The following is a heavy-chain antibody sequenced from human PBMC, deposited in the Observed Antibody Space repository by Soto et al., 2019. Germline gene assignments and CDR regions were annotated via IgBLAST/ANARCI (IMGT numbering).Heavy chain of an antibody. Sequence: QVQLVQSGAEVKKPGSSVKVSCKASGGTFSSYTISWVRQAPGQGLEWMGRIIPILGIANSAQKFQGRVTITAYESTSTAYMELSRLRSEDTSVYYCAQLPYRLPPTGSHWFDPWCQGNQVNVSA. V-gene: IGHV1-69*02. CDR1: GGTFSSYT. CDR2: IIPILGIA. CDR3: AQLPYRLPPTGSHWFDP. J-gene: IGHJ5*02. D-gene: IGHD2-2*01.